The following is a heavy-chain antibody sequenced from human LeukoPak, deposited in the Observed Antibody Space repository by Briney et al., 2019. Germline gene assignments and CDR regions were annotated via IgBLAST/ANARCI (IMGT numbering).Heavy chain of an antibody. Sequence: GGALKISCKGSGYTFHSHWIAWVRQMPGKGLEGMGIIYPGDSDTRYSPSFQGQVTISADKSIRTAYLQWSSLKASDTAMYYCVSHTGYCRGGSCYGDFCGQGTLVTASS. CDR1: GYTFHSHW. CDR3: VSHTGYCRGGSCYGDF. V-gene: IGHV5-51*01. J-gene: IGHJ4*02. D-gene: IGHD2-15*01. CDR2: IYPGDSDT.